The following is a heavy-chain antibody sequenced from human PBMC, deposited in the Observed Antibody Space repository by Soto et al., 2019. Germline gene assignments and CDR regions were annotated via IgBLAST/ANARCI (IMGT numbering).Heavy chain of an antibody. CDR2: ISSSGSTI. CDR1: GFTFSDYY. D-gene: IGHD6-13*01. CDR3: ARDSIAAAGTPFDY. J-gene: IGHJ4*02. V-gene: IGHV3-11*01. Sequence: GGSLRLSCAASGFTFSDYYMSWIRQAPGKGLEWASYISSSGSTIYYADSVKGRFTISRDNAKNSLYLQMNSLRAEDTAVYYCARDSIAAAGTPFDYWGQGTLVTVSS.